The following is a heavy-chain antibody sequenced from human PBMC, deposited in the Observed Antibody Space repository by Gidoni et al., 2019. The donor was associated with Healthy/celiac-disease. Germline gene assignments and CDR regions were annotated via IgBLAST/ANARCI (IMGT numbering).Heavy chain of an antibody. Sequence: QVQLVQSGAEVKKPGSSVKVTCKASGGTFSSYAISWVRQAPGQGLKWMGGIIPIFGTANYAQKFQGRVTITADESTSTAYMELSSLRSEDTAVYYCARATGSGSWRGMDVWGQGTTVTVSS. CDR2: IIPIFGTA. CDR3: ARATGSGSWRGMDV. V-gene: IGHV1-69*01. CDR1: GGTFSSYA. J-gene: IGHJ6*02. D-gene: IGHD3-10*01.